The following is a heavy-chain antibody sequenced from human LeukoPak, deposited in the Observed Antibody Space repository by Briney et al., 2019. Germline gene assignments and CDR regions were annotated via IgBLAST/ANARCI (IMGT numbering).Heavy chain of an antibody. CDR3: ANGYSSTWSSVDP. V-gene: IGHV3-23*01. CDR2: ISESGGRT. J-gene: IGHJ5*02. CDR1: GXTFSSYA. D-gene: IGHD6-13*01. Sequence: GGSLRLSCAASGXTFSSYAMSWVRQAPGKRLEWVSAISESGGRTYYADSVKGRFTISIDNSKNTLSLQMNSLRAEDTAVYYCANGYSSTWSSVDPWGQGILVTVSS.